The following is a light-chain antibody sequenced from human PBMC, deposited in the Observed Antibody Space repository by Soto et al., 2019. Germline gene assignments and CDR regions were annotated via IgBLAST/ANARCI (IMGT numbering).Light chain of an antibody. CDR1: QTTNTW. V-gene: IGKV1-5*01. CDR2: DAS. J-gene: IGKJ2*01. Sequence: DIQMTQFPSTLSASVGDRVTITCRASQTTNTWLAWYQQKPGTAPKLLIYDASSLEGGVPSRFSASGSGTEFTLTISSLQPDELATYYGQQYISYPYTFGQGTKVEIK. CDR3: QQYISYPYT.